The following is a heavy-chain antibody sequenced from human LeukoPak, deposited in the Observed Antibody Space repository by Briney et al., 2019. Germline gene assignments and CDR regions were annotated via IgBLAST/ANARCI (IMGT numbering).Heavy chain of an antibody. CDR1: GVTFSSFA. Sequence: GGSLRLSCAASGVTFSSFAMHWVRQAPGKGLEWVAVISYHGRDTYYADSVKGRFTISRDNSKNTLYLQLNSLRVEDTAVYYCAKTQAYHYYGSGTYYSYWGQGTLVTVSS. D-gene: IGHD3-10*01. CDR3: AKTQAYHYYGSGTYYSY. CDR2: ISYHGRDT. V-gene: IGHV3-30-3*02. J-gene: IGHJ4*02.